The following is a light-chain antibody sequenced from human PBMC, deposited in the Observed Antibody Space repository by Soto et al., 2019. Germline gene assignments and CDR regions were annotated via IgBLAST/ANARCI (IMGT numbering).Light chain of an antibody. CDR3: QQLNTYPFT. CDR2: GAS. V-gene: IGKV1-8*01. J-gene: IGKJ4*01. CDR1: QDIGSV. Sequence: AIRMTQSPSSLSASTGDTVTITCRASQDIGSVLAWYQQKPGTAPKVLISGASNLHGGVPSRFSGSGSRTDFTLTITHLQSEDFATYYCQQLNTYPFTFGGGTKVEIK.